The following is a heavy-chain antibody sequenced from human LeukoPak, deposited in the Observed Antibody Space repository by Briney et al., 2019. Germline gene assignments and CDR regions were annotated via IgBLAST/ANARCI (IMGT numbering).Heavy chain of an antibody. CDR2: IYPGDSDT. Sequence: GESLKISCKGSGYSFTSYWIGWVRQMPGKGLEWMGIIYPGDSDTRYSPSFQGQVTISADKSISTAYLQWSSLKASDTAMYYCARQNLYCSSTSCYWFDPWGQGTLVTVSS. CDR1: GYSFTSYW. J-gene: IGHJ5*02. V-gene: IGHV5-51*01. CDR3: ARQNLYCSSTSCYWFDP. D-gene: IGHD2-2*01.